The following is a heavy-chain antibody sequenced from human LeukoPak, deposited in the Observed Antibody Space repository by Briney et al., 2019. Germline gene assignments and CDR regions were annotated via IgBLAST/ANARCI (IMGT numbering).Heavy chain of an antibody. D-gene: IGHD3-10*01. V-gene: IGHV3-23*01. Sequence: GGSLRLSCAASGFTFSSYAMSWVRQAPGKGLEWVSAISGSGGSTYYADSVKGRFTISRDNSKNTLYLQMNSLRAEYTAVSYCAKCLWFGEFLTYYYYGMDVWGQGTTVTVSS. CDR3: AKCLWFGEFLTYYYYGMDV. CDR1: GFTFSSYA. J-gene: IGHJ6*02. CDR2: ISGSGGST.